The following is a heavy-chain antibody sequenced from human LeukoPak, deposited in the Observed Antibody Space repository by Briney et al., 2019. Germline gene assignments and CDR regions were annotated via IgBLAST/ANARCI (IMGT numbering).Heavy chain of an antibody. CDR3: ARTPYSSSWYYFDY. Sequence: GSVKVSFKASGYTFTGYYMHWVRLAPGQGLEWMGWINPNSGGTNYAQKFQGRVTMTRDTSISTAYMELSRLRSDDTAVYYCARTPYSSSWYYFDYWGQGTLVTVSS. D-gene: IGHD6-13*01. J-gene: IGHJ4*02. CDR2: INPNSGGT. CDR1: GYTFTGYY. V-gene: IGHV1-2*02.